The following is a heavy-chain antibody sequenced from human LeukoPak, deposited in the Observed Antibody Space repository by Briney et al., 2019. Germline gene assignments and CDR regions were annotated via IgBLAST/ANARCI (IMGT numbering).Heavy chain of an antibody. V-gene: IGHV6-1*01. CDR3: ARSSRFWEWSKDYYYYMDV. Sequence: SQTLSLTCAISGDSVSSNSAAWNWIRQSPSRGLEWLGRTYYRSEWNTDYALSVKSRITINPDTSKNQFSLQLNSVTPEDTAVYYCARSSRFWEWSKDYYYYMDVWGEGTTVTVSS. J-gene: IGHJ6*03. CDR1: GDSVSSNSAA. D-gene: IGHD3-3*01. CDR2: TYYRSEWNT.